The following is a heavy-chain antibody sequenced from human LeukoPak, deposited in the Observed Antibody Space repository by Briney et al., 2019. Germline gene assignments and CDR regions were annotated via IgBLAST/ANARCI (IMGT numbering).Heavy chain of an antibody. V-gene: IGHV3-7*03. CDR2: INKDGSVQ. D-gene: IGHD6-6*01. CDR3: ARIGYSSSSLDL. J-gene: IGHJ4*02. CDR1: GFTFSSYW. Sequence: QPGGSLRLSCAASGFTFSSYWMTWVRQAPGKGLEWVANINKDGSVQYYVDSVKGRFTISRDNAKNSVYLQMNSLRAEDTAIYNCARIGYSSSSLDLWGRGTLVTVSS.